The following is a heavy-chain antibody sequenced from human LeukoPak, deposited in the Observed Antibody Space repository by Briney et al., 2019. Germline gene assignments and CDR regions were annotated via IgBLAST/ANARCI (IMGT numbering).Heavy chain of an antibody. CDR2: IWYDGSKT. CDR3: ARAPYTTGRSFYFDS. CDR1: GFPLRNYG. D-gene: IGHD2-2*02. V-gene: IGHV3-33*01. Sequence: HTGRSLRLSCAALGFPLRNYGTHSVRQAPGKGLEWVAIIWYDGSKTYYADSVRGRFTISRDNLSNTLYLQMNSLRAEDTALYFGARAPYTTGRSFYFDSWGQGTLVTVSS. J-gene: IGHJ4*02.